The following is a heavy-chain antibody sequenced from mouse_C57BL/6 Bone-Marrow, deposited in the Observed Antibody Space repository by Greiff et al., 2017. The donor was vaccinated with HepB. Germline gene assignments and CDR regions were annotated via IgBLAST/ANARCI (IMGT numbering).Heavy chain of an antibody. Sequence: QVQLKESGAELVKPGASVKISCKASGYAFSSYWMNWVKQRPGKGLEWIGQIYPGDGDTNYNGKFKGKATLTADKSSSTAYMQLSSLTSEDSAVYFCARGGGKKAWFAYWGQGTLVTVSA. V-gene: IGHV1-80*01. CDR3: ARGGGKKAWFAY. CDR1: GYAFSSYW. D-gene: IGHD2-1*01. J-gene: IGHJ3*01. CDR2: IYPGDGDT.